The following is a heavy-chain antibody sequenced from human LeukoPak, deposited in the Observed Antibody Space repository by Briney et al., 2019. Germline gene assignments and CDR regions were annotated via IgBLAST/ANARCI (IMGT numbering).Heavy chain of an antibody. CDR1: GGTFSSYG. CDR3: ARDRTAGLSLY. V-gene: IGHV1-18*01. Sequence: ASVKVSCKASGGTFSSYGISWVRQAPGQGLEWMGWISAYNGNTNYAQKLQGRVTMTTDTSTSTAYMELRSLRSDDTAVYYCARDRTAGLSLYWGQGTLVTVSS. CDR2: ISAYNGNT. J-gene: IGHJ4*02.